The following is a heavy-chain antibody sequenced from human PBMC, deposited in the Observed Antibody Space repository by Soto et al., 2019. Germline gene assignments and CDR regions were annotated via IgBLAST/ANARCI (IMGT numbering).Heavy chain of an antibody. V-gene: IGHV3-23*01. J-gene: IGHJ4*02. CDR1: GFTFSSYA. CDR2: ISGGGGNT. D-gene: IGHD1-26*01. Sequence: PGGSLRLSCAASGFTFSSYAMSWVRQAPGKGLEWVSVISGGGGNTYYADSVKGRFTISRDNSKNTLYLQMNSLRADDTALYYCTKSVVGATTTGRGFDYWRQGTLVTVSS. CDR3: TKSVVGATTTGRGFDY.